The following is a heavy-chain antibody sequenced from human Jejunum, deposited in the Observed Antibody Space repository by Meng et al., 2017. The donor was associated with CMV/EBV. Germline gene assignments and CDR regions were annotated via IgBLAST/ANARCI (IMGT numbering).Heavy chain of an antibody. CDR1: DEYT. Sequence: DEYTMHWVRQLTGKGLEWVSLISWDGGRAYYAESVKGRFTISRDNNKNSLYLQMNSLRTEDTALYYCVKDRGAVTGNYYYYAMDVWGQGTTVTVSS. CDR2: ISWDGGRA. CDR3: VKDRGAVTGNYYYYAMDV. V-gene: IGHV3-43*01. J-gene: IGHJ6*02. D-gene: IGHD3-16*01.